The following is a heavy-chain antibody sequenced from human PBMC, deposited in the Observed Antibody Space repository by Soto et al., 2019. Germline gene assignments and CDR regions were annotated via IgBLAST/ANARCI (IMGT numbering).Heavy chain of an antibody. D-gene: IGHD4-17*01. CDR3: ARTKTYGDFDY. CDR2: INHSGST. CDR1: GGSFSGYY. J-gene: IGHJ4*02. V-gene: IGHV4-34*01. Sequence: ETLSLTCAVYGGSFSGYYWSWIRQPPGKGLEWIGEINHSGSTNYNPSLKSRVTISVDTSKNQFSLKLSSVTAADTAAYYCARTKTYGDFDYWGQGTLVTVSS.